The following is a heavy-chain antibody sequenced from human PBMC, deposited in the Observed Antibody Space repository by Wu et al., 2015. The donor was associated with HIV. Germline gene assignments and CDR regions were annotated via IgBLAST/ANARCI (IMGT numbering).Heavy chain of an antibody. D-gene: IGHD5-12*01. CDR2: IIPALGTV. CDR3: ARNTDSVATSLYSLGV. Sequence: QVQLLQSGAEVKRPGSSVKVSCKASGGTFSTYAMNWVRQAPGQGLEWMGRIIPALGTVKYAQNFQGRVTITTDGTDESKTTVYMELSSLRSEDTAVYYCARNTDSVATSLYSLGVWGQGTTVTVSS. CDR1: GGTFSTYA. V-gene: IGHV1-69*05. J-gene: IGHJ6*02.